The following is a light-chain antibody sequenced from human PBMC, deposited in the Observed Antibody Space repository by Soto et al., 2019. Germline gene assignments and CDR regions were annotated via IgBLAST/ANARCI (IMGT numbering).Light chain of an antibody. CDR2: AAS. CDR3: QQYKNWPPIT. CDR1: QSISSH. V-gene: IGKV3-15*01. Sequence: VVTLAEVVLSVYPGARAILSCRASQSISSHLAWYQQKPGQAPRLLIYAASTRATGIPARFSGSGSGTEFSLTISSLQPEDFAVYYCQQYKNWPPITFGQGTRLEI. J-gene: IGKJ5*01.